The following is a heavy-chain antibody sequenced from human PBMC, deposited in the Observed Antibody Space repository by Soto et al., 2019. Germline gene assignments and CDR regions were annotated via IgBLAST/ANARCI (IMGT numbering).Heavy chain of an antibody. CDR2: IMPIFGRA. V-gene: IGHV1-69*13. J-gene: IGHJ4*02. CDR3: ARGTGPGHWLIDN. D-gene: IGHD3-22*01. Sequence: GASVKVSCKASGYTFSNYGINWVRQAPGQGLEWMGGIMPIFGRADYAQKFRGRVTITADESTSTAHMELSSLRVEDTAVYYCARGTGPGHWLIDNWGQGTLVTVS. CDR1: GYTFSNYG.